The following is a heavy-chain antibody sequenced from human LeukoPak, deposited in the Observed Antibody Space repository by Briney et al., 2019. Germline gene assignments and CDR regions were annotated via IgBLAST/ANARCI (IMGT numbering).Heavy chain of an antibody. V-gene: IGHV1-69*13. CDR3: AASSGGTEYYYYGMDV. D-gene: IGHD3-16*01. CDR1: GGTFSSYA. CDR2: IIPIFGTA. Sequence: SVKVSCKASGGTFSSYAISWVRQAPGQGLEWMGGIIPIFGTANYAQKFQGRVTITADESTSTAYMELSSLRSEDTAVYYCAASSGGTEYYYYGMDVWGQGTTVTVSS. J-gene: IGHJ6*02.